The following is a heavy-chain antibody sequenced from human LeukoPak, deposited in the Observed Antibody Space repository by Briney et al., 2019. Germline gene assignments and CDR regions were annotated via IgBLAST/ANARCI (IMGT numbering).Heavy chain of an antibody. CDR1: GFTFSTYG. V-gene: IGHV3-7*01. CDR3: ARDLSGVTGYTYGRGIDY. D-gene: IGHD5-18*01. J-gene: IGHJ4*02. CDR2: IKKDGSEK. Sequence: GGSLRLSCAASGFTFSTYGRHWVRQAPGKGLEWVANIKKDGSEKYYVDSVKGRFTISRDNAKTSLYLQMNSLRAEDTAVYYCARDLSGVTGYTYGRGIDYWGQGTLVTVSS.